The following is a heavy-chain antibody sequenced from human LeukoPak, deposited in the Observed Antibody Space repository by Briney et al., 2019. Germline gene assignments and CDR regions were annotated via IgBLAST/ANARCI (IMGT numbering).Heavy chain of an antibody. V-gene: IGHV4-39*07. Sequence: SETLSLTCTVSGGSISSGDYYWSWIRQPPGKGLEWIGEINHSGSTNYNPSLKSRVTISVDTSKNQFSLKLSSVTAADTAVYYCARAPGGYGIDYWGQGTLVTVSS. CDR2: INHSGST. CDR3: ARAPGGYGIDY. J-gene: IGHJ4*02. CDR1: GGSISSGDYY. D-gene: IGHD4-17*01.